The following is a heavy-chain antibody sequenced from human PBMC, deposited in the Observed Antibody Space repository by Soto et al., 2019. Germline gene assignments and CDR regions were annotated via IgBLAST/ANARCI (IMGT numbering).Heavy chain of an antibody. V-gene: IGHV3-23*01. J-gene: IGHJ4*02. CDR3: AKDDSIGGYRSFDY. D-gene: IGHD5-18*01. Sequence: EVQLLESGGGLVQPGGSLRLSCAASGFAFSGYPMSWVRQTPGKGLEWVSGIDASTGRTYFADSVEGRFTISRDNSKNTLYLQMNSLRVADTAIYYCAKDDSIGGYRSFDYWGQGTLVTVSS. CDR1: GFAFSGYP. CDR2: IDASTGRT.